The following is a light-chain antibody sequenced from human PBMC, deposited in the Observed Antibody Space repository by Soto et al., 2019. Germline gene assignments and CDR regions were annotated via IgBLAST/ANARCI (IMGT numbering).Light chain of an antibody. CDR1: QSVRRN. J-gene: IGKJ1*01. CDR2: GAS. Sequence: ELVMTQSPVTLSVSPGEGATLSCRAIQSVRRNLEWYQQRLGQAPRLLIYGASSGATGIPDRFSGSGSGTDFTLTISRLEPEDFEVYYCQQYGSSPQTFGQGTKVDIK. CDR3: QQYGSSPQT. V-gene: IGKV3-20*01.